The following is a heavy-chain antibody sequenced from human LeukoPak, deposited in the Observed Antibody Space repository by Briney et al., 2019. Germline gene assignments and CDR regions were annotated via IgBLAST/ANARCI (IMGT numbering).Heavy chain of an antibody. CDR3: AKDPERGFVVVVSAD. V-gene: IGHV3-23*01. J-gene: IGHJ4*02. Sequence: SGASLRPSCAASGFTFSSYAMRWVRQAARKGLGWVSVISGSGCNTYYGQSVKGRFTISSDNSNNTLYLQMNSLRAEDTAVYYCAKDPERGFVVVVSADWGQGTLVTVSS. CDR1: GFTFSSYA. CDR2: ISGSGCNT. D-gene: IGHD2-15*01.